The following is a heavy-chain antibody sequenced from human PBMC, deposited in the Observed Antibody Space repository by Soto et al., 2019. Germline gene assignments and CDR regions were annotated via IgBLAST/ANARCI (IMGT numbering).Heavy chain of an antibody. CDR1: GDSINNADYY. D-gene: IGHD3-10*01. CDR3: XARVRGHAFDI. J-gene: IGHJ3*02. V-gene: IGHV4-30-4*08. CDR2: IYYSGTT. Sequence: QVQLQESGPGLVKPSQTLSLNCSVSGDSINNADYYWSWIRQHAGQGLEWIGYIYYSGTTYYNPSIKSRVTISMXXXXXXXXXXXXXXXXXXXXXXXXARVRGHAFDIRGQGTMVTVSS.